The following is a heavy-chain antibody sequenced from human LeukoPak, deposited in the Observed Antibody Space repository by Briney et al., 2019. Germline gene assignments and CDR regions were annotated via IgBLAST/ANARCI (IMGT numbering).Heavy chain of an antibody. CDR2: IYYTGAT. CDR1: GGSIGSNY. CDR3: AKYGNSGWVIDN. D-gene: IGHD6-19*01. Sequence: SETLSLTCTVSGGSIGSNYWTWIRQPPGKGLEYIGYIYYTGATNYNPSLKSRVTISVDTSKNQFSLKMTSVTAADTAVYFCAKYGNSGWVIDNWGQGTLVTASS. V-gene: IGHV4-59*08. J-gene: IGHJ4*02.